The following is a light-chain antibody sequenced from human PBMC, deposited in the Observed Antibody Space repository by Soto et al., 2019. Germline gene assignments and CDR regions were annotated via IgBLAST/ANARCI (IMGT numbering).Light chain of an antibody. CDR1: QGIGNY. J-gene: IGKJ1*01. V-gene: IGKV1-27*01. CDR2: AAS. CDR3: QKYDSAPRT. Sequence: DIQMTQSPSSLSASLGDRVTVTCRASQGIGNYLAWYQQKPGKVPKLLIYAASTLQSGVPSRFSGSGSGTDFTLTINSLQPEDVATYYCQKYDSAPRTFGQGTKVDFK.